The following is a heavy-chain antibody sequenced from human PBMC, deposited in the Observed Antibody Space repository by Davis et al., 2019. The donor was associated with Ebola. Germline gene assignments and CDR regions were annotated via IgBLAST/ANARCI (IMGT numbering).Heavy chain of an antibody. J-gene: IGHJ4*02. Sequence: GESLKISCAASGFTVSSNYMSWVRQAPGKGLEWVSVIYSGGSTYYADSVKGRFTISRDNSKNTLYLQMNSLRAEDTAVYYCAKGDGVYYYDSSGRPYYFDYWGQGTLVTVSS. CDR1: GFTVSSNY. CDR2: IYSGGST. CDR3: AKGDGVYYYDSSGRPYYFDY. D-gene: IGHD3-22*01. V-gene: IGHV3-53*01.